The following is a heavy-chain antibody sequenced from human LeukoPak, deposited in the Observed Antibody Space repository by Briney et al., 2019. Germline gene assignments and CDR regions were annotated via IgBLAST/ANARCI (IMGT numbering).Heavy chain of an antibody. CDR3: ARSYDILTGYTSYFDY. J-gene: IGHJ4*02. Sequence: GGSLRFSCAASGFTFSSYEMNWVRQAPGKGLEWVSYISSSGSTIYYADSVKGRFTISRDNAKNSLYLQMNSLRAEDTAVYYCARSYDILTGYTSYFDYWGQGTLVTVSS. D-gene: IGHD3-9*01. CDR2: ISSSGSTI. CDR1: GFTFSSYE. V-gene: IGHV3-48*03.